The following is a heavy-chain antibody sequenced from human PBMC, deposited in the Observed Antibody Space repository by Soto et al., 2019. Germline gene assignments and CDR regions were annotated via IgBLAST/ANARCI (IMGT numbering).Heavy chain of an antibody. CDR3: ASRTYYGSGSYFSDAFDI. J-gene: IGHJ3*02. CDR1: GYSFTXYW. V-gene: IGHV5-51*01. Sequence: ESLKISCKGSGYSFTXYWIGWVRQMXGKGLEWMGIIYPGDSDTRYSPSFQGQVTISADKSISTAYLQWSSLKASDTAMYYCASRTYYGSGSYFSDAFDIWGQGTMVTVSS. D-gene: IGHD3-10*01. CDR2: IYPGDSDT.